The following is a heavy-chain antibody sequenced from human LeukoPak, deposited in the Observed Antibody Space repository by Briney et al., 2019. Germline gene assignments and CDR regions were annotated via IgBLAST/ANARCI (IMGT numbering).Heavy chain of an antibody. CDR1: GGSISSSSYY. V-gene: IGHV4-39*01. CDR2: IYYSGST. J-gene: IGHJ5*02. CDR3: ARRSAMVRGVSNWFDP. Sequence: SETLSLTCTVSGGSISSSSYYWGWIRQPPGKGLEWIGNIYYSGSTYYNPSLKSRVTISVDTSKNQFSLKLSSVTAADTAVYYCARRSAMVRGVSNWFDPWGQGTLVTVSS. D-gene: IGHD3-10*01.